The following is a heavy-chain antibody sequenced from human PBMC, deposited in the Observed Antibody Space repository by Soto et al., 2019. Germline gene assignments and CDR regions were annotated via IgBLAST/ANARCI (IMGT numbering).Heavy chain of an antibody. Sequence: PGESLRLSCSASGFTFSTYAMSWVRQAPGKGLEWVSAISGSGGSTYYADSVKGRFTISRDNSKNTLYLQMNSLRAEDTAVYYCAKSEGWNIVVVPVRQVWGQGTPVTVSS. CDR1: GFTFSTYA. V-gene: IGHV3-23*01. D-gene: IGHD2-2*01. CDR2: ISGSGGST. J-gene: IGHJ4*02. CDR3: AKSEGWNIVVVPVRQV.